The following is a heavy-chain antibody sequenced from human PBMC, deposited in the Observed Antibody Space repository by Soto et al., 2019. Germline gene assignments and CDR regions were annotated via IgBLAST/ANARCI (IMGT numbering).Heavy chain of an antibody. J-gene: IGHJ5*02. CDR2: ISGSGGST. CDR1: GFTCSSYA. Sequence: GGSLRLSCAASGFTCSSYAMSWVRQAPGKGLEWVSAISGSGGSTYYADSVKGRFTISRDNSKNTLYLQMNSLRAEDTAVYYCAKGQIVVVVAAPSNWFDPWGQGTLVTVSS. D-gene: IGHD2-15*01. CDR3: AKGQIVVVVAAPSNWFDP. V-gene: IGHV3-23*01.